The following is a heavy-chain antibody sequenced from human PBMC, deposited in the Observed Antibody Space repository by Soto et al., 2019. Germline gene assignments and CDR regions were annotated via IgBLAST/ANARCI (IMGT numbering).Heavy chain of an antibody. J-gene: IGHJ5*02. Sequence: PWESLKISCKGSGYSFTSYWIGWVRQMPGKGLEWMGIIYPGDSDTRYSPSFQGQVTISADKSISTAYLQWSSLKASDTAMYYCARKYGWFGELTKYNWFDPWGQGTLVTVSS. D-gene: IGHD3-10*01. CDR1: GYSFTSYW. CDR3: ARKYGWFGELTKYNWFDP. CDR2: IYPGDSDT. V-gene: IGHV5-51*01.